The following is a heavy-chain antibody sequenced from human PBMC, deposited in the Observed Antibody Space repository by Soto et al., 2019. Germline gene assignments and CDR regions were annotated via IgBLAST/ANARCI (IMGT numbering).Heavy chain of an antibody. Sequence: GGSLRLSCAASGFTFSSYAMSWVRQAPGKGLEWVANIKQDGSEKYYVDSVKGRFTISRDNAKNSLYLQMNSLRAEDTAVYYCARDYGYYQPMDYWGQGTLVTVSS. V-gene: IGHV3-7*01. D-gene: IGHD1-26*01. CDR3: ARDYGYYQPMDY. CDR2: IKQDGSEK. CDR1: GFTFSSYA. J-gene: IGHJ4*02.